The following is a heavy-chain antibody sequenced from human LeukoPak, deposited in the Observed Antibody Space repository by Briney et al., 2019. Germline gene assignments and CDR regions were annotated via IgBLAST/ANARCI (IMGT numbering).Heavy chain of an antibody. J-gene: IGHJ6*03. Sequence: PGGFLRLSCAAAGFTFSSYEMNWVRQAPGKGLGWGSYISSSGSTIYYADSVKGRFTISRDNAKNSLYLQMNSLRAEDTAVYYCARDSSSYYYYMDVWGKGTTVTVSS. CDR1: GFTFSSYE. CDR2: ISSSGSTI. CDR3: ARDSSSYYYYMDV. V-gene: IGHV3-48*03.